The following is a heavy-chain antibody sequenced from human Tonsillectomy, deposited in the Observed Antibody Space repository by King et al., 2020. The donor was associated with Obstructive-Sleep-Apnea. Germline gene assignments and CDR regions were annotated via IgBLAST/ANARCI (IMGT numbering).Heavy chain of an antibody. Sequence: QLVQSGAEVKKPGASVKVSCKASGYTFSSYGISWVRQAPGQGLEWMGWISAYNGNTNYAQKFQGRGTMTTDTSTTTAYMELRSLRSDDTAVDYCARDLEGYSYGYVGYWGQGTLVTVSS. J-gene: IGHJ4*02. D-gene: IGHD5-18*01. CDR2: ISAYNGNT. CDR3: ARDLEGYSYGYVGY. CDR1: GYTFSSYG. V-gene: IGHV1-18*04.